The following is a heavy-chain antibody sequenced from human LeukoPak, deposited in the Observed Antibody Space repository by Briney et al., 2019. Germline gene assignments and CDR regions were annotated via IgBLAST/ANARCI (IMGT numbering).Heavy chain of an antibody. V-gene: IGHV1-69*05. CDR1: GGTFSSYA. D-gene: IGHD6-13*01. CDR3: ARGGLAAAGTSWFDP. J-gene: IGHJ5*02. Sequence: GASVKVSCKASGGTFSSYAISWVRQAPGQGLEWMGGIIPIFGTANYAQKFQGRVTITTDESTSTAYMELSSLRSEDTAVYCCARGGLAAAGTSWFDPWGQGTLVTVSS. CDR2: IIPIFGTA.